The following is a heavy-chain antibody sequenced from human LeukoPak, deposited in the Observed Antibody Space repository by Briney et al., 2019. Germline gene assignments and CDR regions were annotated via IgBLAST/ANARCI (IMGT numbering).Heavy chain of an antibody. D-gene: IGHD3-22*01. J-gene: IGHJ3*02. V-gene: IGHV3-23*01. CDR2: IAVRGIRI. Sequence: GRCLRLSCAAAGFIFGSYAMSWVRQAPGKGLEWVSSIAVRGIRIDYADSVKGRFTISRDNSENTLFLQMNSLRPEDTAVYYCAKVREDEDYYDSSGYYYNAFDIWGQGTTVIVSS. CDR3: AKVREDEDYYDSSGYYYNAFDI. CDR1: GFIFGSYA.